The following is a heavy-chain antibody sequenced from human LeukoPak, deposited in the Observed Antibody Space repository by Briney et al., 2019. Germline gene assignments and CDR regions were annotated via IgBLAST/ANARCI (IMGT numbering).Heavy chain of an antibody. J-gene: IGHJ4*02. CDR1: GFTVSSNY. D-gene: IGHD3-22*01. CDR3: ASSDSSGYRVDY. Sequence: SGGSLRLSCAASGFTVSSNYMSWVRQAPGKGLEWVSVIYSGGSTYYADSVKGRFTISRDNSKNTLYLQMNSLRAEDTAVYYCASSDSSGYRVDYWGQGTLVTVSS. V-gene: IGHV3-53*01. CDR2: IYSGGST.